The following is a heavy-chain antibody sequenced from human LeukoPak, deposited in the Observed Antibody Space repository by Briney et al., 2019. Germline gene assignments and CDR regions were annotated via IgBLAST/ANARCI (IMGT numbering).Heavy chain of an antibody. Sequence: GGSLRLSCAASGFTFSSYSINWVRQAPGKGLEWVSYISSSSNTIYYADSVKGRFTISRDNAKNSLYLQMNSLRAEDTAVYYCARDGFIAAAGIRGAPSDCWGQGTLVTVSS. CDR1: GFTFSSYS. V-gene: IGHV3-48*01. J-gene: IGHJ4*02. CDR2: ISSSSNTI. D-gene: IGHD6-13*01. CDR3: ARDGFIAAAGIRGAPSDC.